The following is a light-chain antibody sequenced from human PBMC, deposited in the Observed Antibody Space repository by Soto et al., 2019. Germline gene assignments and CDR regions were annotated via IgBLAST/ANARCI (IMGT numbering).Light chain of an antibody. V-gene: IGKV3-11*01. CDR3: QQRINWPT. J-gene: IGKJ5*01. CDR1: QSVSSD. CDR2: DAS. Sequence: EIVLTQSPATLSLSPGERATLSCRASQSVSSDLAWYQQKPGQAPRLLIYDASNRATGIPARFSGSGSGTAFALTIISLEREDFAVYYCQQRINWPTFGQGTRLEIK.